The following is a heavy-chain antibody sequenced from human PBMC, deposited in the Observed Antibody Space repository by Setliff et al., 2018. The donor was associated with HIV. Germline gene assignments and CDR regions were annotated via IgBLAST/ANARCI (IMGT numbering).Heavy chain of an antibody. V-gene: IGHV7-4-1*02. CDR1: GYSFSNYA. D-gene: IGHD4-17*01. CDR3: ARALYGDYGGDLNWLDP. J-gene: IGHJ5*02. CDR2: VKTDSGSP. Sequence: RASVKVSCKASGYSFSNYAINWVRQAPGQGLEWMGWVKTDSGSPTYAQGFTGRFVFSVDTSVTTAYLQISSLKAEDTAVYYCARALYGDYGGDLNWLDPWGQGTLVTVSS.